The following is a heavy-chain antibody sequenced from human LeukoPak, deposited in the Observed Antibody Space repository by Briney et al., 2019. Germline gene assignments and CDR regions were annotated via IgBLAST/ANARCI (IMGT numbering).Heavy chain of an antibody. CDR1: GFTFSSYW. CDR3: ARDPRYCSGGSCYSNY. CDR2: IKQDGSEK. J-gene: IGHJ4*02. V-gene: IGHV3-7*01. Sequence: GGSLRLSCAASGFTFSSYWMSWVRQAPGKGLEWVANIKQDGSEKYYVDSVKGRFTISRDNAKNSLYQQMNSLRAEDTAVYYCARDPRYCSGGSCYSNYWGQGTLVTVSS. D-gene: IGHD2-15*01.